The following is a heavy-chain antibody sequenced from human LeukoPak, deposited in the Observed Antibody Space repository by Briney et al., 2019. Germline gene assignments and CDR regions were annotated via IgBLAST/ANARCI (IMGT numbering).Heavy chain of an antibody. D-gene: IGHD5-18*01. J-gene: IGHJ4*02. Sequence: GGSLRLSCSVSGFTFSAYTMHWVRQAPGKGLEWVSSISNSGGSTYYADSVKGRFAISRDTSKSTLFLQMNSLRAEDTAVYYCAKVLNSYGIFDYWGQGTLVTVSS. V-gene: IGHV3-23*01. CDR2: ISNSGGST. CDR1: GFTFSAYT. CDR3: AKVLNSYGIFDY.